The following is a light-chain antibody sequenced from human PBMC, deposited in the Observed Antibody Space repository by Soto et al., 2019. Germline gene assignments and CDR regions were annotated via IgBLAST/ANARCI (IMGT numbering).Light chain of an antibody. CDR3: QQYGSSPPKLT. CDR1: QYINTR. V-gene: IGKV3-20*01. CDR2: QTS. J-gene: IGKJ4*01. Sequence: EIVVTQSPATVSWCPGDPLPLGCMASQYINTRLAWYQHRPGQAPRLLIYQTSIRAAGIPARFSGSGSGTDFTLTISRLEPEDFAVYYCQQYGSSPPKLTFGGGTKV.